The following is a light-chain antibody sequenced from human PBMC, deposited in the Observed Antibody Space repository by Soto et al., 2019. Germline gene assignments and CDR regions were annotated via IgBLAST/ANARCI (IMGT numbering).Light chain of an antibody. Sequence: DIQMTQSPSSLSASVVDRVTITCRASQAIDQSVAWYQQNPGQVPKLLLYAASTMNSGVTSRFSGSGYGAHLTLTIPGMQHEDVETYSCQEHNGDLPVAFGPGTTVDV. J-gene: IGKJ3*01. CDR2: AAS. V-gene: IGKV1-27*01. CDR3: QEHNGDLPVA. CDR1: QAIDQS.